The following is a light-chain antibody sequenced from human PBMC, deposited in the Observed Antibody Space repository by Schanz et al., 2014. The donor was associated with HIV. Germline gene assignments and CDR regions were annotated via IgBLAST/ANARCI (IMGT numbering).Light chain of an antibody. J-gene: IGLJ3*02. CDR2: SYD. Sequence: QSVLTQPPSASGTPGQTVTISCSGSRANIGRNGVSWYQQLPGAAPKLLIHSYDQRPSGVPYRFSGSKSGTSASLAISGLQSEDEGDYYCAVWDDGLKAWVFGGGTKLTVL. CDR1: RANIGRNG. CDR3: AVWDDGLKAWV. V-gene: IGLV1-44*01.